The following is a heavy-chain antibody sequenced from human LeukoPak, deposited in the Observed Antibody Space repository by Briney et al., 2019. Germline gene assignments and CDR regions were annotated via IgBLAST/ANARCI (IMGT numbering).Heavy chain of an antibody. CDR3: ARNFLRRSWDWFDP. D-gene: IGHD5-12*01. Sequence: PSETLSLTCAVYGGSFSGYYWSWIRQPPGKGLEWIGEINHSGSTNYNPSLKSRVTISVDTSKNQFSLKLSSVTAADTAVYFCARNFLRRSWDWFDPWGQGTLVTVSS. J-gene: IGHJ5*02. CDR1: GGSFSGYY. V-gene: IGHV4-34*01. CDR2: INHSGST.